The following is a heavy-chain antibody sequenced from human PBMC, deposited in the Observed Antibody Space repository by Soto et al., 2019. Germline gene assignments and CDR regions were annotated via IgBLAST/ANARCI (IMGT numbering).Heavy chain of an antibody. CDR3: ARDRDYYYQSSGYYRFDN. Sequence: ASVKVSCKASGYTFTSYYMHWVRQAPGQGLEWMGIINPSGGSTSYAQKFQGRVTMTRDTSTSTVYMQLSSLRSEDTAVYYCARDRDYYYQSSGYYRFDNWGQGTLVTVSS. D-gene: IGHD3-22*01. J-gene: IGHJ4*02. CDR1: GYTFTSYY. CDR2: INPSGGST. V-gene: IGHV1-46*01.